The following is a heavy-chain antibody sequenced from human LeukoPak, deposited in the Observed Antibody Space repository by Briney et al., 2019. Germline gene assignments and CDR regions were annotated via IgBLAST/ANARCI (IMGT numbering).Heavy chain of an antibody. CDR3: ATQAFDY. J-gene: IGHJ4*02. CDR2: INPSGGST. V-gene: IGHV1-46*01. Sequence: ALVKVSCKASGYTFTNYYVNWVRQAPGQGLEWMGIINPSGGSTSYAQEFQGRVTMTRDMSTSTVYMEVSSLRSEDTAVYYCATQAFDYWGQGTLVTVSS. CDR1: GYTFTNYY.